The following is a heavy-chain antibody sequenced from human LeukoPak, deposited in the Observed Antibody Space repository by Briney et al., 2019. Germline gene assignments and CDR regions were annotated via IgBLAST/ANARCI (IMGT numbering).Heavy chain of an antibody. V-gene: IGHV3-48*03. CDR2: ISSSGSTI. Sequence: GGSLRLSCAASGFTFSSYEMNWVRQAPGKGLEWVSYISSSGSTIYYADSGKGRFTISRDHAKNSLYLESKCLRGKHTAVYYCARAYDTSGYSDLGYWGQGTLVTVSS. J-gene: IGHJ4*02. CDR1: GFTFSSYE. D-gene: IGHD3-22*01. CDR3: ARAYDTSGYSDLGY.